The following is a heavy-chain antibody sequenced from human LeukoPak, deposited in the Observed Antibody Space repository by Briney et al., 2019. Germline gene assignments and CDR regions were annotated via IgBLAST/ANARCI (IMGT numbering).Heavy chain of an antibody. V-gene: IGHV3-30*18. Sequence: GGSLRLSCAASGFTFSSYGMHWVRQAPGKGLEWVAVISYDGSNKYYADSVKGRFTISRDDSKNTLYLQMNSLRAEDTAVFYCAKDSGRRYFDWLFDYWGQGTLVTVSA. J-gene: IGHJ4*02. CDR2: ISYDGSNK. CDR1: GFTFSSYG. D-gene: IGHD3-9*01. CDR3: AKDSGRRYFDWLFDY.